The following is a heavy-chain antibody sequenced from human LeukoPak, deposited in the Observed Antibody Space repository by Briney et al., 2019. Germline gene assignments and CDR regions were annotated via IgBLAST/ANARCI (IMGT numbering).Heavy chain of an antibody. CDR1: GYTFTGYY. V-gene: IGHV1-2*02. D-gene: IGHD3-16*02. CDR2: INPNSGGT. Sequence: ASVKVSCKASGYTFTGYYMHWVRQAPGQGLEWMGWINPNSGGTNYAQKFQGRVTMTRDTSISTAYMELSRLRSDDTAVYYCARETPGLTRYFDCWGQGTLVTVSS. CDR3: ARETPGLTRYFDC. J-gene: IGHJ4*02.